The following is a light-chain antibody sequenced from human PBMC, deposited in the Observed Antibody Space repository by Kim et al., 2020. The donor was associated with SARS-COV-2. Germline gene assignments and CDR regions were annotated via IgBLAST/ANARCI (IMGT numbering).Light chain of an antibody. Sequence: SYELTQPPSVSVAPGEAAGITCGGNNIGRKNVHWYQQKPGQAPVLVISYDWYRPSGIPERFSGSNSGDTATLTISRVEAGDEADYYCQVWDSRNDPVIFGGGTQLTVL. V-gene: IGLV3-21*04. J-gene: IGLJ2*01. CDR3: QVWDSRNDPVI. CDR1: NIGRKN. CDR2: YDW.